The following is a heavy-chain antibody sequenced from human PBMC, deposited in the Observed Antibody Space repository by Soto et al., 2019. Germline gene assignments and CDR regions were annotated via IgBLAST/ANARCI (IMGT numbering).Heavy chain of an antibody. CDR1: GGSITSNW. CDR2: IYHNGRF. J-gene: IGHJ5*02. V-gene: IGHV4-4*02. CDR3: VGNDLYRSDP. D-gene: IGHD2-8*02. Sequence: QVQLQESGPGLVNPSGTLSLTCAVSGGSITSNWWSWVRQPPGKGLEWIGEIYHNGRFNYNPSLRSRLTISIHKSRNQMSLKLPSVTAADTAVLYCVGNDLYRSDPWGSGTLVTVSS.